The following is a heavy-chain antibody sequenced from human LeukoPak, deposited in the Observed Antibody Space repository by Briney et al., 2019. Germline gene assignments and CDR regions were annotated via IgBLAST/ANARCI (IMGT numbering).Heavy chain of an antibody. D-gene: IGHD3-9*01. Sequence: GESLKISCKGSGYSFNTYWIAWVRQMPGKGLEWMAIIYPGDSDTRYSPSFQGQVTISADESISTAYLQWSSLNASHTAMYYCARQADYNILTGYFKGHLDYWGQGTLVTVSS. V-gene: IGHV5-51*01. CDR3: ARQADYNILTGYFKGHLDY. CDR1: GYSFNTYW. J-gene: IGHJ4*02. CDR2: IYPGDSDT.